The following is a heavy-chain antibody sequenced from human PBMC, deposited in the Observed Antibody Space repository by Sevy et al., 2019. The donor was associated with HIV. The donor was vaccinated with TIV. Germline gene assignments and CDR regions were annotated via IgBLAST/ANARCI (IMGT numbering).Heavy chain of an antibody. CDR2: ISYDGSSK. D-gene: IGHD2-2*01. V-gene: IGHV3-30-3*01. J-gene: IGHJ4*02. CDR3: AILGVDCVSTNCYGMRSLSFDF. Sequence: GGSLRLSCAASGFTFSSFAMHWVRQAPGKGLEWVAVISYDGSSKYYPDSVKGRFTISRDNAKNTLYLQMNRLRPEDTAVYFCAILGVDCVSTNCYGMRSLSFDFWGQGTPVTVSS. CDR1: GFTFSSFA.